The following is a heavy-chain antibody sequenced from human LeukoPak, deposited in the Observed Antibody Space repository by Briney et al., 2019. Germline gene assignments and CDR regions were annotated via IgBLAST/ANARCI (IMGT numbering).Heavy chain of an antibody. CDR3: ATTWNSGSSWYYFDY. V-gene: IGHV6-1*01. Sequence: SQTLSLTCAISGDSVSSNSVTWNWIRQSPSRGLEWLGRTYYRSTWYNDYAVSVRGRITVNPDTSKNQFSLHLSSVTAADTAVYYCATTWNSGSSWYYFDYWGQGTLVTVSS. CDR2: TYYRSTWYN. D-gene: IGHD6-13*01. CDR1: GDSVSSNSVT. J-gene: IGHJ4*02.